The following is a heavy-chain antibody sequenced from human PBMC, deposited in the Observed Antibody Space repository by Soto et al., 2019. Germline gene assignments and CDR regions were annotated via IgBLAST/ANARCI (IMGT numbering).Heavy chain of an antibody. CDR3: ARQWAPIGFDY. V-gene: IGHV1-3*01. CDR2: INAGNGNT. CDR1: GFTFTSSA. J-gene: IGHJ4*02. Sequence: ASVKVSCKASGFTFTSSAVQWVRQARGQSLEWMGWINAGNGNTKYSQKFQGRVTITRDTSASTAYMELSSLRSEDTAVYYCARQWAPIGFDYWGQGTLVTVSS. D-gene: IGHD1-26*01.